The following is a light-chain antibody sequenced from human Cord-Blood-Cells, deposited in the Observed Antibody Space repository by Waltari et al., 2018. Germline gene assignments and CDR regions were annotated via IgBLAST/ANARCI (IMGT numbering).Light chain of an antibody. CDR1: SSDIGGYNY. Sequence: QSALTQPRSVSGSPGQSVTIPCTGTSSDIGGYNYVSWYQQHPGKAPKLIIYDVSKPPSGVPDRFSGSTSGNTASLTISGRQAEDEADYYCCSYAGSYTYVFGTGTKVTVL. CDR3: CSYAGSYTYV. V-gene: IGLV2-11*01. CDR2: DVS. J-gene: IGLJ1*01.